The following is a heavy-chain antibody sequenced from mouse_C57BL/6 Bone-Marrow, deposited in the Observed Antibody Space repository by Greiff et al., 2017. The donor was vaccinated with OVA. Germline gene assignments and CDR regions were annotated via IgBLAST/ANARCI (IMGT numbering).Heavy chain of an antibody. Sequence: QVQLQQSGAELVKPGASVKLSCKASGYTFTSYWMHWVKQRPGQGLEWIGMIHPNSGSTNYNEKFKSKATLTVDKSSSTAYMQLSSLTSEDSAVYYCAREDWEGLDSWGQGTTLTVSS. J-gene: IGHJ2*01. CDR1: GYTFTSYW. V-gene: IGHV1-64*01. D-gene: IGHD4-1*01. CDR2: IHPNSGST. CDR3: AREDWEGLDS.